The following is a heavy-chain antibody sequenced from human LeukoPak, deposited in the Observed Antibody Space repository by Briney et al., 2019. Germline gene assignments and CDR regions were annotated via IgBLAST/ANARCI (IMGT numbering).Heavy chain of an antibody. D-gene: IGHD3-10*01. Sequence: AGGSLRPSCAASGFTVSSNYMSWVRQAPGKGLEWVSVIYSGGSTYYADSVKGRFTISRDNSKNTVYLQMNSLRAEDTAVYYCAARAGGFRHFDYWGQGTLVTVSS. CDR3: AARAGGFRHFDY. J-gene: IGHJ4*02. CDR1: GFTVSSNY. CDR2: IYSGGST. V-gene: IGHV3-66*01.